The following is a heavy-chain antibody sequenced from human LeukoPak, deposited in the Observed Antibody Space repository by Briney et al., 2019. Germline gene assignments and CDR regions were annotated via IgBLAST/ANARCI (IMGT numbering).Heavy chain of an antibody. CDR3: ARRNLLGYCSSTSCFNWFDP. Sequence: PSETLSLTCTVSGGSISSYYWSWIRQPPGKGLEWIGYINYSGSTNYNPSLKSRVTISVDTSKNQFSLKLSSVTAADTAVYYCARRNLLGYCSSTSCFNWFDPWGQGTLVTVSS. CDR1: GGSISSYY. CDR2: INYSGST. J-gene: IGHJ5*02. D-gene: IGHD2-2*01. V-gene: IGHV4-59*08.